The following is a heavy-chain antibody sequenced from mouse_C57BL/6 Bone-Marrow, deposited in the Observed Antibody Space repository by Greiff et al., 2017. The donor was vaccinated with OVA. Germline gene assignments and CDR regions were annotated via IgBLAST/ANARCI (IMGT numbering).Heavy chain of an antibody. J-gene: IGHJ3*01. CDR3: ARTPFNTVVEGRASGTWFAY. CDR1: GFSLSTFGMG. D-gene: IGHD1-1*01. CDR2: IWWDDDK. V-gene: IGHV8-8*01. Sequence: QVTLKESGPGILQPSQTLSLTCSFSGFSLSTFGMGVGWIRQPSGQGLEWLAHIWWDDDKYYNPALKSLLTISQDTSKNQVFLKIANVDTADTATYYCARTPFNTVVEGRASGTWFAYWGQGTLVTVSA.